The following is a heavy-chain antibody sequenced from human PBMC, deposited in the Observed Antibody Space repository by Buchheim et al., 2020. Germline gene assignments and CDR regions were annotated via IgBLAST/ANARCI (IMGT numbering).Heavy chain of an antibody. J-gene: IGHJ4*02. Sequence: QVQLVESGGGVVQPGRSLRLSCAASGFTFSSYGMHWVRQAPGKGLEWVAVISYDGSNKYYADSVKGRFTISRDNSKNKLYLQMNSLRAEDTAVYYCARLPIHDYGDYGVDYWGQGTL. CDR1: GFTFSSYG. CDR3: ARLPIHDYGDYGVDY. D-gene: IGHD4-17*01. CDR2: ISYDGSNK. V-gene: IGHV3-30*03.